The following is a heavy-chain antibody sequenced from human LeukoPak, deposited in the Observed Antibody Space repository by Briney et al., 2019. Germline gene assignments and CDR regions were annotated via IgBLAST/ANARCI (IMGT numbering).Heavy chain of an antibody. J-gene: IGHJ5*02. D-gene: IGHD6-13*01. CDR3: ARGAPYSSSWYR. V-gene: IGHV4-59*01. CDR2: IYYSGST. Sequence: SETLSLACTVSGGSISSYYWSWIRQPPGKGLEWIGYIYYSGSTNYNPSLKSRVTISVDTSKNQFSLKLSSVTAADTAVYYCARGAPYSSSWYRWGQGTLVTVSS. CDR1: GGSISSYY.